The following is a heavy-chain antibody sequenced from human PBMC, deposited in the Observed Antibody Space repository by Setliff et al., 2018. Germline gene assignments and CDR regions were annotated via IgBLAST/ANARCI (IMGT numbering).Heavy chain of an antibody. CDR1: GSPFTGYY. CDR2: INPNTGAA. D-gene: IGHD1-1*01. Sequence: ASVKIACRAFGSPFTGYYYNHWVRQAPGQGPEWMGWINPNTGAAKYAQQFQGRVTMTRDMSLRTVYLDLSGLTSDDTAVYYCTRDPTGSNFYNFQFYMDVWGKGTTVTVSS. CDR3: TRDPTGSNFYNFQFYMDV. V-gene: IGHV1-2*02. J-gene: IGHJ6*03.